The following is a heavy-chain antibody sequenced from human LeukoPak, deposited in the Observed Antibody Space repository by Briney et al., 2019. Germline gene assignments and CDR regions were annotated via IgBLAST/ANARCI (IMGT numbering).Heavy chain of an antibody. CDR3: ARGLEGYSYGYSEFDH. CDR1: GGPFSGYS. CDR2: INHSGST. J-gene: IGHJ4*02. D-gene: IGHD5-18*01. V-gene: IGHV4-34*01. Sequence: SETLSLTCAVSGGPFSGYSWSWIRQSPGKGLEWIGEINHSGSTNYNPSLKNRVTISVDTSKNQFSLKLTSVTAADTAVYYRARGLEGYSYGYSEFDHWGQGTLVTVSS.